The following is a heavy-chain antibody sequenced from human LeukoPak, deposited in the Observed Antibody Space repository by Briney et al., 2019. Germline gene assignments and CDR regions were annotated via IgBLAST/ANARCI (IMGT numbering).Heavy chain of an antibody. CDR2: IYYNGNT. CDR1: GGSIGSTHYY. CDR3: ARDGTGYFNFDY. V-gene: IGHV4-30-4*01. Sequence: ASETLSLTCTVSGGSIGSTHYYWSWIRQPPGKGLGWIGYIYYNGNTYYNPSLKSRITILVDTSKNQFSLKLSSVTAADTAVYYCARDGTGYFNFDYWGQGTLVTVSS. D-gene: IGHD3-9*01. J-gene: IGHJ4*02.